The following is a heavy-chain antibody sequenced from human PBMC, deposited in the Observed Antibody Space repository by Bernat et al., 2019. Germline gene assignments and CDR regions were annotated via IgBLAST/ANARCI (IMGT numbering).Heavy chain of an antibody. CDR2: ITYDGRNK. CDR3: AGKLGARPCDY. D-gene: IGHD3-10*01. Sequence: QVQLVESGGGVVQPGRSLRLSCAASGFTFSSYAMHWVRQAPGKGLEWVAVITYDGRNKYYADSVKGRFTISRDNSKNTLYLQMNSLRAEDTAVYYCAGKLGARPCDYWGQGTLVTVSS. J-gene: IGHJ4*02. CDR1: GFTFSSYA. V-gene: IGHV3-30*04.